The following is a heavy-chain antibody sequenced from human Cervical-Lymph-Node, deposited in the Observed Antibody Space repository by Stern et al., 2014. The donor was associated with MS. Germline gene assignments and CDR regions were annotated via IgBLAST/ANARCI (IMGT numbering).Heavy chain of an antibody. CDR1: GFSFSNSA. J-gene: IGHJ4*02. CDR3: LRDGGDY. Sequence: EVQLVESGGGLVKPGGSLRLSCAASGFSFSNSAMNWVRQAPGKGLEWFSSISSSSAYIYYADSVKGRFTISRDNAKNLLFLQMNSLRAEETAVYYCLRDGGDYWGQGTLVTVSS. CDR2: ISSSSAYI. V-gene: IGHV3-21*01. D-gene: IGHD3-16*01.